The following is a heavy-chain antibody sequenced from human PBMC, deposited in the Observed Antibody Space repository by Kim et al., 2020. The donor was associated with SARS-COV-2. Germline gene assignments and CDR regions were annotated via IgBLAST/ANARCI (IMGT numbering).Heavy chain of an antibody. V-gene: IGHV3-23*01. CDR1: GFTFSSYA. CDR3: AGTYGDYTFGAFSI. J-gene: IGHJ3*02. CDR2: INGGGGTT. Sequence: GGSLRLSCAASGFTFSSYAINWVRQAPGKGLEWVSAINGGGGTTYYADSVKGRFTISRDNSKNTLYLQMNSLRAEDTALYYCAGTYGDYTFGAFSIWGQGTMLTVAS. D-gene: IGHD4-17*01.